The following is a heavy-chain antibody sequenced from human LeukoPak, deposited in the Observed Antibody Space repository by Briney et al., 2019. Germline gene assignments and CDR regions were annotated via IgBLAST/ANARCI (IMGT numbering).Heavy chain of an antibody. CDR2: IKSKTDGGTT. CDR1: GFTFSNAW. V-gene: IGHV3-15*01. J-gene: IGHJ5*02. CDR3: ARARIAAEDWFDP. Sequence: GGSLRLSCAASGFTFSNAWMSWVRQAPGKGLEWVGRIKSKTDGGTTDYAAPVKGRFTISRDDSKNTLYLQMNSLKTEDTAVYYCARARIAAEDWFDPWGQGTLVTVSS. D-gene: IGHD6-6*01.